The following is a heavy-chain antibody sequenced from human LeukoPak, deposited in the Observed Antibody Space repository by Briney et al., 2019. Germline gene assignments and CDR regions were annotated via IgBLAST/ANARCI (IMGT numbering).Heavy chain of an antibody. CDR2: IYYSGST. J-gene: IGHJ3*02. D-gene: IGHD5-18*01. Sequence: SETLSLTCTVSGGSISSYYWSWIRQPPGKGLEWTGYIYYSGSTNYNPSLKSRVTISVDTSNTQFSLKLSSVTAAATAVYYCASRAGDSYAYLAAFDIWGQGTMVTVSS. V-gene: IGHV4-59*08. CDR1: GGSISSYY. CDR3: ASRAGDSYAYLAAFDI.